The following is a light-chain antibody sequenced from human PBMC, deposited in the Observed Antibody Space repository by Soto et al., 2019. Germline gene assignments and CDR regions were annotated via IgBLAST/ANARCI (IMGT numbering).Light chain of an antibody. Sequence: QSVLTQPASVSGSPGQSITISCTGTSSDVGTYNLVSWYQQHPGKAPKRIIYENTKRPSGVSNRFSGSKSGNTASLTISGLQAEDEADYYCCSYAGSNTFVFGTGTKVTVL. CDR3: CSYAGSNTFV. CDR2: ENT. V-gene: IGLV2-23*01. CDR1: SSDVGTYNL. J-gene: IGLJ1*01.